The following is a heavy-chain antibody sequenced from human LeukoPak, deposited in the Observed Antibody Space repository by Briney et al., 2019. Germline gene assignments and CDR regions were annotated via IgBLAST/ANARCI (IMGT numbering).Heavy chain of an antibody. Sequence: SETLSPTCTVSGGSISSSSYYWGWIRQPPGKGLEWIGSIYYSGSTYYNPSLKSRVTISVDTSKNQFSLKLSSVTAADTAMYYCARSYCSSSTCYAVGAFDLWGQGTMVTVSS. D-gene: IGHD2-2*01. J-gene: IGHJ3*01. V-gene: IGHV4-39*01. CDR1: GGSISSSSYY. CDR2: IYYSGST. CDR3: ARSYCSSSTCYAVGAFDL.